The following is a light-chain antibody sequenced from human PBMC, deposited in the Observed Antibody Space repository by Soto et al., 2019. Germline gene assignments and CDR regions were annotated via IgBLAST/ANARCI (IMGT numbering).Light chain of an antibody. CDR1: SSDVGGYNY. V-gene: IGLV2-11*01. J-gene: IGLJ2*01. CDR2: DVS. Sequence: QSALTQPRSVPGSPGQSVTISCTGTSSDVGGYNYVSWYQQHPGKAPKLMIYDVSKRPSGVPDRFSGSKSGNTASLTISGLQAEDEADYYCCSYAGSYTLVFGGGTKVTV. CDR3: CSYAGSYTLV.